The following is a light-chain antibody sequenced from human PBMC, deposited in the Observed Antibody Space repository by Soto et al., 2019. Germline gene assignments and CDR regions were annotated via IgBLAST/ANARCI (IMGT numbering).Light chain of an antibody. CDR2: EVT. CDR1: GSDVGTYNF. Sequence: QSVLTQPPSASGSPGQSVSISCTGTGSDVGTYNFVSWYQQHPGKAPKFLIYEVTKRPSGVPDCFSGSKSGNTASLTVSGLQAEDEAEYFCSSYTGDRHFYVFGTGTKVTVL. CDR3: SSYTGDRHFYV. J-gene: IGLJ1*01. V-gene: IGLV2-8*01.